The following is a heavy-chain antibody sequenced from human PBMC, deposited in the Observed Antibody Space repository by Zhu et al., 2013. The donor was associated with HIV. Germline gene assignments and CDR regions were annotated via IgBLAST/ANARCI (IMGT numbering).Heavy chain of an antibody. V-gene: IGHV1-18*01. CDR1: GYTFTRYG. D-gene: IGHD3-3*01. Sequence: QVQLVQSGGELKKPGASVRVSRKASGYTFTRYGISWVRQAPGQGLEWMGWISAHNGNRNYAQKLQGRVTMTTDTSRSTAYMELRNLRPDDTAVYYCARDGYDFQGMDVWGQGTTITVSS. CDR2: ISAHNGNR. J-gene: IGHJ6*02. CDR3: ARDGYDFQGMDV.